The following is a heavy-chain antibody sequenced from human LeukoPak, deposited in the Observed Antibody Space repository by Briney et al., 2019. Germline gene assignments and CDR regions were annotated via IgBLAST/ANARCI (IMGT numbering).Heavy chain of an antibody. D-gene: IGHD4-17*01. V-gene: IGHV3-21*01. J-gene: IGHJ6*03. Sequence: GGSLRLSCAASGFTFSSYSMNWVRQTPGKGLEWVSSITRDSIYTFYADSVKGRFTISRDNAKNSLSLQMNSLRAEDTAVYYCARDPYNGYYGDDYYYYMDVWGKGTTVTISS. CDR2: ITRDSIYT. CDR1: GFTFSSYS. CDR3: ARDPYNGYYGDDYYYYMDV.